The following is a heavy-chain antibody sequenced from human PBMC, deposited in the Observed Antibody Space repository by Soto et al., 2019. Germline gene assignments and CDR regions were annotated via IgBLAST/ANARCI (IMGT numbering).Heavy chain of an antibody. J-gene: IGHJ6*02. CDR1: GFTFDSYG. V-gene: IGHV3-33*03. CDR2: IWYDGSNK. CDR3: GSVSLRFSYGIDV. Sequence: GSLSLSCAASGFTFDSYGMHWVRQAPGKGLEWVAVIWYDGSNKYYADSVKGRFTISRDNAKNLLYLQMNSLRAEDTAVYFCGSVSLRFSYGIDVWGQGTTVTVS. D-gene: IGHD3-3*01.